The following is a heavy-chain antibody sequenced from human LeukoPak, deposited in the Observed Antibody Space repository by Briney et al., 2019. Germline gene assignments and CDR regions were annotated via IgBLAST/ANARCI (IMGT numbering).Heavy chain of an antibody. CDR3: ARDRSSGYYRTWFDP. V-gene: IGHV1-18*01. J-gene: IGHJ5*02. CDR1: GYTFASYG. Sequence: ASVKVSCKASGYTFASYGISWVRQAPGQGLEWMGWISAYNGNTNYAQKLQGRVTMTTDTSTSTAYMELRSLRSGDTAVYYCARDRSSGYYRTWFDPWGQGTLVTVSS. CDR2: ISAYNGNT. D-gene: IGHD3-22*01.